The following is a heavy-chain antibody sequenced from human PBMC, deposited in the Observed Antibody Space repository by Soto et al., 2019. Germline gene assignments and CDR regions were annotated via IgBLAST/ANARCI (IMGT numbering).Heavy chain of an antibody. CDR3: AKDLEGWMSLFHYYGVDV. D-gene: IGHD2-21*01. CDR2: ISYDGSNK. J-gene: IGHJ6*02. CDR1: GFTFSSYG. V-gene: IGHV3-30*18. Sequence: QVQLVESGGGVVQPGRSLSLSCAASGFTFSSYGMHWVRQAPGKGLEWVAVISYDGSNKYYEDSVKGRFTISRDNSKNTLYLQMNSLRAEDTAVYYCAKDLEGWMSLFHYYGVDVWGQGTTVTVSS.